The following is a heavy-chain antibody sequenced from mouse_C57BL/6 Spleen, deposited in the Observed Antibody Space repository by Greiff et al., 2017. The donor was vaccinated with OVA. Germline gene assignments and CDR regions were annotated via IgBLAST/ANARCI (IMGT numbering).Heavy chain of an antibody. CDR3: ARAPTTNWYFDV. V-gene: IGHV3-3*01. CDR1: GFSINSDCY. CDR2: TFYSGIT. D-gene: IGHD1-1*01. Sequence: EVQLMESGPSLVRPSQTLSLTCTVTGFSINSDCYWIWIRQFPGNKLEYIGYTFYSGITYYNPSLESRTYITRDTSKNQFSLKLSSVTTEDTATYYCARAPTTNWYFDVWGTGTTVTVSS. J-gene: IGHJ1*03.